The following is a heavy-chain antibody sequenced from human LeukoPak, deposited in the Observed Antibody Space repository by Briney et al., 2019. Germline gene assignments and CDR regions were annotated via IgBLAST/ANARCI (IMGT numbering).Heavy chain of an antibody. D-gene: IGHD3-22*01. CDR1: GFIFSSYG. V-gene: IGHV3-30*02. CDR2: IRYDGTNI. CDR3: ARIAEPDYYDSSGPGYYYYMDV. Sequence: GGSLRLSCAASGFIFSSYGMHWVRQAPGKGLEWVSFIRYDGTNIYYADSVKGRFTISRDNSKNTLYLQMNSLRAEDTAVYYCARIAEPDYYDSSGPGYYYYMDVWGKGTTVTISS. J-gene: IGHJ6*03.